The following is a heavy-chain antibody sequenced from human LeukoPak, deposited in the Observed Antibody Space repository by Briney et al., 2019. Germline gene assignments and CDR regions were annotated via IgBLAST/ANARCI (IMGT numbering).Heavy chain of an antibody. CDR1: GYTFTCYH. CDR3: ARDYCSSTSCLFDY. V-gene: IGHV1-2*06. D-gene: IGHD2-2*01. Sequence: GASVKVSCKASGYTFTCYHMHWVRQAPGQGLEWMGRINPNSGDTNYTQKFQGRVTMTRDTSISTAYMELSRLRSDDTAVYYCARDYCSSTSCLFDYWGQGTLVTVSS. CDR2: INPNSGDT. J-gene: IGHJ4*02.